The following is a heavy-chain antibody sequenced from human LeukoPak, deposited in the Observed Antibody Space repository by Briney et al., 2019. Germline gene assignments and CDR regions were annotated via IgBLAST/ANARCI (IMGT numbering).Heavy chain of an antibody. V-gene: IGHV4-39*07. CDR1: GGSISSSNYY. CDR3: ARRLYIVRGAFDI. CDR2: IYYSGST. D-gene: IGHD2/OR15-2a*01. Sequence: SETLSLTCTVPGGSISSSNYYWGWIRQSPGKGLEWIGTIYYSGSTFYNPPLKSRVTIPVETSKNQFSLKLSSVTPAGTAVYFCARRLYIVRGAFDIWGQGTMVTVSS. J-gene: IGHJ3*02.